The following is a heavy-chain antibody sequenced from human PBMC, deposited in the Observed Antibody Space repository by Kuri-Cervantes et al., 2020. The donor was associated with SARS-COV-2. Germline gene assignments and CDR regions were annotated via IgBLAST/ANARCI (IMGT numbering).Heavy chain of an antibody. CDR2: INHSGST. V-gene: IGHV4-34*01. D-gene: IGHD3-22*01. CDR3: ARGRDYYDSSGYPDSEYFQH. J-gene: IGHJ1*01. CDR1: GGSFSGYY. Sequence: GSLRLSCAVYGGSFSGYYWSWIRQPPGKGLEWIGEINHSGSTNYNPSLKSRVTISVDTSKNQFSLKLSSVTAADTAVYYCARGRDYYDSSGYPDSEYFQHWGRGTLVTVSS.